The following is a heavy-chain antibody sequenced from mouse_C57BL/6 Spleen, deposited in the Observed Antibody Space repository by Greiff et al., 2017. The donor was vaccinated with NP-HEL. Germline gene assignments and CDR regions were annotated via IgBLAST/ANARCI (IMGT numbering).Heavy chain of an antibody. D-gene: IGHD2-3*01. Sequence: VKLQQSGAELVKPGASVKISCKASGYAFSSYWMNWVKQRPGKGLEWIGQIYPGDGDTNYNGKFKGKATLTADKSSSTAYMQLSSLTSEDSAVYFCARSFYDGYYGYAMDYWGQGTSVTVSS. CDR2: IYPGDGDT. V-gene: IGHV1-80*01. J-gene: IGHJ4*01. CDR3: ARSFYDGYYGYAMDY. CDR1: GYAFSSYW.